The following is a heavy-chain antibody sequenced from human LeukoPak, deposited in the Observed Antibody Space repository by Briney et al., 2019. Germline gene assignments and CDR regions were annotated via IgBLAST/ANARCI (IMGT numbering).Heavy chain of an antibody. V-gene: IGHV4-4*02. Sequence: SGTLSLTCAVSGGSISSSNWWSWVRQPPGKGLEWIGEIYHSGGTNYNPSLKSRVTISVDKSKNQFSLKLSSVTAADTAVYYCARERGYCSGGSCYGYWGQGTLVTVSS. D-gene: IGHD2-15*01. CDR2: IYHSGGT. CDR1: GGSISSSNW. CDR3: ARERGYCSGGSCYGY. J-gene: IGHJ4*02.